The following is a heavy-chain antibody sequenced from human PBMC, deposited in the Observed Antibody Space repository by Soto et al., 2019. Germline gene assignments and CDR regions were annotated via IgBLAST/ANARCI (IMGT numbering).Heavy chain of an antibody. CDR2: TRNKANSYTT. CDR3: AREGETMGRKNVLRYFDWPGGVGNYYYYGMDV. D-gene: IGHD3-9*01. J-gene: IGHJ6*02. Sequence: PGGSLRLSCAASGFTFSDHYMDWVRQAPGKGLEWVGRTRNKANSYTTEYAASVKGRFTISRDDSKNSLYLQMNSLKTEDTAVYYCAREGETMGRKNVLRYFDWPGGVGNYYYYGMDVWGQGTTVTVSS. CDR1: GFTFSDHY. V-gene: IGHV3-72*01.